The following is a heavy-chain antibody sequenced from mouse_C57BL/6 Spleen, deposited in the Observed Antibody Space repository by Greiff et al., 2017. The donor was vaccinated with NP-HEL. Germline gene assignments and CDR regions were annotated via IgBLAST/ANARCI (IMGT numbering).Heavy chain of an antibody. Sequence: QVQLQQPGAELVMPGASVKLSCKASGYTFTSYWMNWVKQRPGQGLEWIGEIDPSDSYTNYNQKFKGKSTLTVDKSSSTAYMQLSSLTSEDSAVYYCAISGSPWFAYWGQGTLVTVSA. D-gene: IGHD1-1*01. CDR2: IDPSDSYT. V-gene: IGHV1-69*01. J-gene: IGHJ3*01. CDR1: GYTFTSYW. CDR3: AISGSPWFAY.